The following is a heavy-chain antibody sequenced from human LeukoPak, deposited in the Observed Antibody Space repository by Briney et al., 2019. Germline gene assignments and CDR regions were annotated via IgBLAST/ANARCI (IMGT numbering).Heavy chain of an antibody. CDR3: AKAVWFGEFDYYFCGLDV. J-gene: IGHJ6*02. CDR2: ISGSGGDT. Sequence: PGGSLRLSCAASGFTFSSYAMGWVRQAPGKGLEWVSAISGSGGDTYYADSVKGRFTFSRDNSKNTLYLQMNSLRPEDTALYYCAKAVWFGEFDYYFCGLDVWGQGTTVTVSS. CDR1: GFTFSSYA. V-gene: IGHV3-23*01. D-gene: IGHD3-10*01.